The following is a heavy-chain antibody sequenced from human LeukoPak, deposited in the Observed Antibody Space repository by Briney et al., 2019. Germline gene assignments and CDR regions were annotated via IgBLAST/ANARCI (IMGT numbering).Heavy chain of an antibody. J-gene: IGHJ5*02. D-gene: IGHD1-26*01. CDR1: GGSISSYF. CDR2: IYYSGST. V-gene: IGHV4-59*01. Sequence: KASETLSLTCTVSGGSISSYFWTWIRHPPGKGLEWIGYIYYSGSTSYNPSLKSRVTMSVDTSKNQFSLNLNSVTAADTAVYYCARGYLDWFDPWGQGTLVTVSS. CDR3: ARGYLDWFDP.